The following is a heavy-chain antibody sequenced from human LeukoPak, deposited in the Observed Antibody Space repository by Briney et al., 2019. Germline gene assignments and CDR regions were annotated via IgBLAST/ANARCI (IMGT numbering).Heavy chain of an antibody. Sequence: ASVKVSCKTSGYTFTGYYMHWVRQAPGQGLEWMGWINPNSGGTNYAQKFQGRVTMTRDTSISTAYMELSSLRSEDTAVYYCARDLGYSYGSYWYFDLWGRGTLVTVSS. V-gene: IGHV1-2*02. CDR3: ARDLGYSYGSYWYFDL. CDR2: INPNSGGT. CDR1: GYTFTGYY. D-gene: IGHD5-18*01. J-gene: IGHJ2*01.